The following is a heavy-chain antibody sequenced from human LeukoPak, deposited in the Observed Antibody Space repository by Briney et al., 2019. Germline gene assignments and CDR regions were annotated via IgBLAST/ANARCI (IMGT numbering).Heavy chain of an antibody. J-gene: IGHJ4*02. CDR2: INYSGRT. V-gene: IGHV4-59*01. CDR1: GDTISTYY. Sequence: WETLYLTCTVSGDTISTYYWSWIRQPPGKGLEWIGYINYSGRTIYNPSLKSRVTISVDTSMAVDTSKIQVSLNLASVTAADTAVYYCARDIAATGNLDCWGQGTLVTVSS. CDR3: ARDIAATGNLDC. D-gene: IGHD6-13*01.